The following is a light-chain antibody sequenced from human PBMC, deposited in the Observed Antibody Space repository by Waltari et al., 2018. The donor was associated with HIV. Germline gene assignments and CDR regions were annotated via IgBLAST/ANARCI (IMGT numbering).Light chain of an antibody. CDR3: ETWDSSTWV. CDR1: SGHSRNI. CDR2: LEGGGSY. J-gene: IGLJ3*02. Sequence: QPVLTQSSSASASLGSSVKLTCTLTSGHSRNIIAWHQQQPGKAPRYLTMLEGGGSYNKGSGVPYPFSGSGSGAYRYLTISNLQVEDEADYYCETWDSSTWVFGGGTKLTVL. V-gene: IGLV4-60*02.